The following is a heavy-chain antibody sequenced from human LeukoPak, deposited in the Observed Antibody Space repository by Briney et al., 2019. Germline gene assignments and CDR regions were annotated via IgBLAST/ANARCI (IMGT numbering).Heavy chain of an antibody. Sequence: PGGSLSLSCAASGFTFSSYSRNWVRQAPGKGLEWVSSISSSSSYIYYADSVKGRFTISRDNAKNSLYLQMNSLRAEDTAVYYCARDALRYFDWLLADPHYYYGMDVWGKGTTVTVSS. CDR3: ARDALRYFDWLLADPHYYYGMDV. CDR1: GFTFSSYS. J-gene: IGHJ6*04. V-gene: IGHV3-21*01. CDR2: ISSSSSYI. D-gene: IGHD3-9*01.